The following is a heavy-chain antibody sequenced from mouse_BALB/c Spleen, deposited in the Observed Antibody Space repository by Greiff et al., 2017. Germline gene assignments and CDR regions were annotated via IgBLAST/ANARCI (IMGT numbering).Heavy chain of an antibody. V-gene: IGHV1-7*01. D-gene: IGHD3-3*01. Sequence: QVQLQQSGAELAKPGASVKMSCKASGYTFTSYWMHWVKQRPGQGLEWIGYINPSTGYTEYNQKFKDKATLTADKSSSTAYMQLSSLTSEDSAVYYCARDPLRGYWGQGTTLTVSS. CDR1: GYTFTSYW. CDR3: ARDPLRGY. J-gene: IGHJ2*01. CDR2: INPSTGYT.